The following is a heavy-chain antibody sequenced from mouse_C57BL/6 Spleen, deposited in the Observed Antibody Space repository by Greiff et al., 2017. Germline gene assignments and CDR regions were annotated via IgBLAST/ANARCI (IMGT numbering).Heavy chain of an antibody. J-gene: IGHJ1*03. CDR1: GYTFTDYN. CDR3: ARKGYYGSPSYWYFDV. V-gene: IGHV1-22*01. CDR2: INPNNGGT. D-gene: IGHD1-1*01. Sequence: VQLKESGPELVKPGASVKMSCKASGYTFTDYNMHWVKQSHGKSLEWIGYINPNNGGTSYNQKFKGKATLTVNKSSSTAYMELRSLTSEDSAVYYCARKGYYGSPSYWYFDVWGTGTTVTVSS.